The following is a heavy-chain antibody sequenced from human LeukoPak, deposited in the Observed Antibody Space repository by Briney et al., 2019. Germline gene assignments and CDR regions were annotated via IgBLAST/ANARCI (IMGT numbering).Heavy chain of an antibody. D-gene: IGHD1-26*01. CDR3: ASQTVVGATDY. CDR2: ISYEGSNQ. CDR1: GFSFSANG. V-gene: IGHV3-30*03. J-gene: IGHJ4*02. Sequence: GGSLRLSCAVSGFSFSANGMHWVRQAPGKGLEWVTSISYEGSNQDYAESVGGRFTISRDNTKNTLYLQMNSLRAEDTAVYYCASQTVVGATDYWGQGTLVTVSS.